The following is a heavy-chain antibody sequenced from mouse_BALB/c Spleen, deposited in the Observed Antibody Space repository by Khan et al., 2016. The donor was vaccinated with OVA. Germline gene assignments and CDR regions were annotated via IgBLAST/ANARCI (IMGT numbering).Heavy chain of an antibody. V-gene: IGHV3-2*02. CDR3: ARVYWGDFDY. J-gene: IGHJ2*01. CDR2: ISYSGNT. Sequence: EVQLVESGPGLVKPSQSLSLTCTVTGYSITSDYAWNWIRQFPGNKLEWMGFISYSGNTNYNPSLKSRISIPRDTSKNQFFLQLNSVTTEYTATYYCARVYWGDFDYWGQGTTLTVSS. D-gene: IGHD1-1*01. CDR1: GYSITSDYA.